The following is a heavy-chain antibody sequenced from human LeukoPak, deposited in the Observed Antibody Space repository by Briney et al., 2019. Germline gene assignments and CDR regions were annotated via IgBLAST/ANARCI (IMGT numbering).Heavy chain of an antibody. CDR3: ANNGRGGWYDYYYGMDV. V-gene: IGHV3-30*18. J-gene: IGHJ6*04. CDR1: GFTFNIYG. Sequence: PGGSLRLSCVASGFTFNIYGMQWLRQAPGKGRMSEAVTTYEGSNKNYADSVKGRFTISRDNSKNTLYLQMNSLRAEDTAVYYCANNGRGGWYDYYYGMDVWGKGTTVTVSS. D-gene: IGHD6-19*01. CDR2: TTYEGSNK.